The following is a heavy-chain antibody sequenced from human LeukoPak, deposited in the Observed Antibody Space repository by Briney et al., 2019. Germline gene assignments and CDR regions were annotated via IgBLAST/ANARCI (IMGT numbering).Heavy chain of an antibody. D-gene: IGHD1-26*01. CDR1: GFTFSSYA. J-gene: IGHJ4*02. CDR2: ISSNGGST. V-gene: IGHV3-64*04. CDR3: AKVVGVYYFDY. Sequence: GGSLRLSCSASGFTFSSYAMHWVRQAPGKGLEYVSAISSNGGSTYYADSVKGRFTISRDNSKNTLYLQMNSLRAEDSALYYCAKVVGVYYFDYWGQGTLVTVSS.